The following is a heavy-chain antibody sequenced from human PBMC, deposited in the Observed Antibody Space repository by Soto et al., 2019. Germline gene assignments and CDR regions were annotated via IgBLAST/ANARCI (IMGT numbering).Heavy chain of an antibody. J-gene: IGHJ4*02. CDR1: GFTFSSYG. D-gene: IGHD2-15*01. CDR3: AKGRTGSCYSTSAY. Sequence: QVQLVESGGGVVQPGRSQRLSCVASGFTFSSYGMHWVRQAPGKGLEWVAVISYDGSNKYYADSVKGRFTISRDNSKNTLYLQMDSLRAEDTAMYYCAKGRTGSCYSTSAYWGQGTLVIVSS. V-gene: IGHV3-30*18. CDR2: ISYDGSNK.